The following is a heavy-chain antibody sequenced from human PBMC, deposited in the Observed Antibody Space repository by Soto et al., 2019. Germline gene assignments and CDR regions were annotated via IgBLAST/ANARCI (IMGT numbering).Heavy chain of an antibody. J-gene: IGHJ6*02. CDR2: IKEDGSEK. V-gene: IGHV3-7*01. D-gene: IGHD2-2*01. CDR3: ARDLGRTAAGYYYYDAMDV. Sequence: GGSLRLSCAASGFTFGDFWMNWVRQAPGKGLEWVANIKEDGSEKYFLDSAKGRFTISRDNAKNSLYLQINSLRAEDTGVYYCARDLGRTAAGYYYYDAMDVWGQGTTVTVSS. CDR1: GFTFGDFW.